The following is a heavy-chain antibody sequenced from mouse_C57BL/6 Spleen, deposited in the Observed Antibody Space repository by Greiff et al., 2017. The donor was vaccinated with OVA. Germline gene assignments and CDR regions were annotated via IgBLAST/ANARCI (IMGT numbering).Heavy chain of an antibody. V-gene: IGHV1-42*01. Sequence: VHVKQSGPELVKPGASVKISCKASGYSFTGYYMNWVKQSPEKSLEWIGEINPSTGGTTYNQKFKAKATLTVDKSSSTAYMQLKSLTSEDSAVYYCARGWDYFDYWGQGTTLTVSS. J-gene: IGHJ2*01. CDR2: INPSTGGT. CDR3: ARGWDYFDY. CDR1: GYSFTGYY. D-gene: IGHD2-3*01.